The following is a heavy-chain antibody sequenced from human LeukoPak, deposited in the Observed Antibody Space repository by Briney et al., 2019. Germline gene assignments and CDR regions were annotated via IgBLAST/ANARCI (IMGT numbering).Heavy chain of an antibody. CDR2: ISYDGSNK. V-gene: IGHV3-30-3*01. J-gene: IGHJ4*02. Sequence: GGSLRLSCAASGFTLPIYAIHWVRQAPGKGLEWVAVISYDGSNKYYADSVKGRFTISRDNSKNTMYLQMNSLRAEDTAVYYCAREAAVSGPSYFDFWGQGTLVTVSS. CDR3: AREAAVSGPSYFDF. D-gene: IGHD6-19*01. CDR1: GFTLPIYA.